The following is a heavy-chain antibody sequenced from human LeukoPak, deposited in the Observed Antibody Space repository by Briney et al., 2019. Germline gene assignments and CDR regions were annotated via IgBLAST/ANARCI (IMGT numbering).Heavy chain of an antibody. CDR2: IYHSGST. V-gene: IGHV4-38-2*01. CDR3: ARRLYSYGPFDY. Sequence: SETLSLTGAGSGYSISSGYYGGRIRQPPGQGLEWIGSIYHSGSTYYNPSLKSRVTISVDTSNNPSSLKLSSVTAADTAVYYCARRLYSYGPFDYWGQGTLVTVSS. D-gene: IGHD5-18*01. J-gene: IGHJ4*02. CDR1: GYSISSGYY.